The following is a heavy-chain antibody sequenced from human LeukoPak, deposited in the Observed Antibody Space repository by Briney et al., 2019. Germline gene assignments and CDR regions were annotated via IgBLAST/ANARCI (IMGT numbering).Heavy chain of an antibody. V-gene: IGHV1-2*04. CDR3: AREGVVLGSSPLDY. D-gene: IGHD2-8*02. Sequence: ASVKVSCKASGYTFTGYYMHWVRQAPGQGLEWMGWINPNSGGTNYAQKFRGWVTMTRDTSISTAYMELSRLRSDDTAVYYCAREGVVLGSSPLDYWGQGTLVTVSS. J-gene: IGHJ4*02. CDR1: GYTFTGYY. CDR2: INPNSGGT.